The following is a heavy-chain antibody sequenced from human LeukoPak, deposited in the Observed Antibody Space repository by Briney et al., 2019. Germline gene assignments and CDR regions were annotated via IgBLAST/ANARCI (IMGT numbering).Heavy chain of an antibody. CDR1: GYTFTSYD. V-gene: IGHV1-8*01. J-gene: IGHJ6*02. D-gene: IGHD3-3*01. Sequence: GASVKVSCKASGYTFTSYDINWVRQATGQGLEWMGWMNPNSGNTGYAQKFQGRVTMTRNTSISTAYMELSSLRSEDTAVYYCARGPGYDFWSGYCSGYYYYGMDVWGQGTTVTVSS. CDR3: ARGPGYDFWSGYCSGYYYYGMDV. CDR2: MNPNSGNT.